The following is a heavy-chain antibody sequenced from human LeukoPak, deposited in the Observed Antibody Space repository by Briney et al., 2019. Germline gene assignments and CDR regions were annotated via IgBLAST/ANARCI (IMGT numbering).Heavy chain of an antibody. V-gene: IGHV3-74*01. J-gene: IGHJ4*02. Sequence: PGGSLRLSCAASGFTFSSYWMHWVRQAPGKGLVWVSRIKSGGSGTSYADSVKGRFTISRDNAKNTLYLQMNSLRAEDTAVYYCARVREMATIFDYWGQGTLVTVSS. CDR3: ARVREMATIFDY. CDR1: GFTFSSYW. CDR2: IKSGGSGT. D-gene: IGHD5-24*01.